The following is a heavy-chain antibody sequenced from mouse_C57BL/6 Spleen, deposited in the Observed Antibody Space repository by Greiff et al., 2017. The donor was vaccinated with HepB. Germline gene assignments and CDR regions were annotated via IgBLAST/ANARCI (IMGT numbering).Heavy chain of an antibody. CDR3: ASGYGNYTMDY. V-gene: IGHV1-50*01. CDR1: GYTFTSYW. Sequence: VQLQQPGAELVKPGASVKLSCKASGYTFTSYWMQWVKQRPGQGLEWIGEIDPSDSYTNYNQKFKGKATLTVDTSSSTAYMQLSSLTSEDSAVYYCASGYGNYTMDYWGQGTSVTVSS. CDR2: IDPSDSYT. D-gene: IGHD1-1*01. J-gene: IGHJ4*01.